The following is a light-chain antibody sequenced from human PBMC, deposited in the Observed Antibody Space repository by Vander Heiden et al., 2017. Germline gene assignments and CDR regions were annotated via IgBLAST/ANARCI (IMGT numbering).Light chain of an antibody. J-gene: IGLJ1*01. CDR1: SSNIGSNT. CDR2: SNN. Sequence: QSVLTQPPSASGTPGQRVTISCSGSSSNIGSNTVNWYQQLPGTAPKVLIYSNNQRPSGVPDRFSCSKSGTSASLAISGLQSEDEAVDYCAAWDDSMSGFYVFGTGTELTVL. V-gene: IGLV1-44*01. CDR3: AAWDDSMSGFYV.